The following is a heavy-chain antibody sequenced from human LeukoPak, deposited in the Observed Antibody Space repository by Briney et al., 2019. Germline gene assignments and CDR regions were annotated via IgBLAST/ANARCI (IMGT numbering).Heavy chain of an antibody. V-gene: IGHV4-39*01. CDR2: IYYSGST. D-gene: IGHD7-27*01. CDR3: ARITGDRRSDWYFDL. CDR1: GGSISSSSYY. Sequence: PSETLSLTCTVSGGSISSSSYYWGWIRQPPGKGLEWIGSIYYSGSTYYNPSLKSRVTISVDTSKNQFSLKLSSVTAADTAVYYCARITGDRRSDWYFDLWGRGTLVTVSS. J-gene: IGHJ2*01.